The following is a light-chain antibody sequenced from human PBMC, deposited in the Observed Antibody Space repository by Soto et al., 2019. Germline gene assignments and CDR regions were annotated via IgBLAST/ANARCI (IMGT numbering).Light chain of an antibody. Sequence: IPLTQSPSSLSVSVGDRVTITCRASQSISKYLAWYQQKPGKAPKLLIYGASTLQSGVPSRFGGSGSGTDFTLTISSLQPEDFATYYCQQSDSTPRTFGQGTKVDNK. J-gene: IGKJ1*01. CDR1: QSISKY. CDR3: QQSDSTPRT. CDR2: GAS. V-gene: IGKV1-39*01.